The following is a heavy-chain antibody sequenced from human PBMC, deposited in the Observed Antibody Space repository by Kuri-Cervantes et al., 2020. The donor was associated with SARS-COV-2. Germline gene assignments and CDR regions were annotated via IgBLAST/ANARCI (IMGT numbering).Heavy chain of an antibody. CDR3: ASSGITGTLTGFDY. J-gene: IGHJ4*02. CDR2: LNPSSGDT. Sequence: ASVKVSCKASGYTFSSFYIHWVRQAPGQGLEWLGLLNPSSGDTVYAQKFQGRVTMTRGTSISTAYMELSRLRSDDTAVYYCASSGITGTLTGFDYWGQGTLVTVSS. CDR1: GYTFSSFY. V-gene: IGHV1-2*06. D-gene: IGHD1/OR15-1a*01.